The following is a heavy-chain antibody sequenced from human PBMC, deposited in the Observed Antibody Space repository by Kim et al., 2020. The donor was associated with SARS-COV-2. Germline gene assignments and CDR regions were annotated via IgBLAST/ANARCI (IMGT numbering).Heavy chain of an antibody. CDR1: GFTFSSYE. V-gene: IGHV3-48*03. CDR2: ISSSGSTI. Sequence: GGSLRLSCAASGFTFSSYEMNWVRQAPGKGLEWVSYISSSGSTIYYADSVKGRFTISRDNAKNSLYLQMNSLRAEDTAVYYCASDTAVSYDILTGYYYYYYMDVWGKGTTVTVSS. D-gene: IGHD3-9*01. J-gene: IGHJ6*03. CDR3: ASDTAVSYDILTGYYYYYYMDV.